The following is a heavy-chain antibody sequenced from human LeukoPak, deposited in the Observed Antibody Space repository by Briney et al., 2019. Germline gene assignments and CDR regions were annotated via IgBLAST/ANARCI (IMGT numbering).Heavy chain of an antibody. V-gene: IGHV4-39*07. Sequence: SETLSLTCTVSGGSISSSSYYWGWIRQPPGKGLEWIGSIYYSGSTNYNPSLKSRVTISVDTSKNQFSLKLSSVTAADTAVYYCARGPYYYYDSSGSFDPWGQGTLVTVSS. CDR2: IYYSGST. J-gene: IGHJ5*02. CDR1: GGSISSSSYY. D-gene: IGHD3-22*01. CDR3: ARGPYYYYDSSGSFDP.